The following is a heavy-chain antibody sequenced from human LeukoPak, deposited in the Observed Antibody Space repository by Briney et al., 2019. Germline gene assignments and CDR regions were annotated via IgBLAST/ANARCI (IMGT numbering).Heavy chain of an antibody. CDR3: AKARIAAAGTGAFDV. D-gene: IGHD6-13*01. V-gene: IGHV3-23*01. Sequence: RGGSLRLSCAASGFTVSSYGMTWVRQAPGEGLEWVSAFSATDGSAQYAESVKGRFTISRDNSENSLYLQMDSLRDEDTDVYYCAKARIAAAGTGAFDVWGQGTMVTVSS. CDR1: GFTVSSYG. J-gene: IGHJ3*01. CDR2: FSATDGSA.